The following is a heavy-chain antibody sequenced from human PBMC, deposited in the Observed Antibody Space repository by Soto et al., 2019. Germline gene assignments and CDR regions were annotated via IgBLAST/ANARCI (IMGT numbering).Heavy chain of an antibody. V-gene: IGHV3-23*01. D-gene: IGHD3-3*01. Sequence: GGSLRLSCAASGFTFSSYATSWVRQAPGKGLEWVSAISGSGGSTYYADSVKGRFTISRDNSKNTLYLQMNSLRAEDTAVYYCAKGLTIFGVVIIPFDYWGQGTLVTVSS. CDR2: ISGSGGST. CDR1: GFTFSSYA. CDR3: AKGLTIFGVVIIPFDY. J-gene: IGHJ4*02.